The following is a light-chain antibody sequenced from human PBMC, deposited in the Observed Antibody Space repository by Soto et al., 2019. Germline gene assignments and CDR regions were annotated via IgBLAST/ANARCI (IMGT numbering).Light chain of an antibody. J-gene: IGLJ2*01. Sequence: QAVVTQPPSVSGAPGQRVTISCTGSSSNIGAGYDVHWYQQRPGTAPKLLIYGNSNRPSGVPDRFSGSKSGTSASLAITGLQAEDEADYYCQSYDSSLSGYVVFGGGTKLTVL. CDR1: SSNIGAGYD. V-gene: IGLV1-40*01. CDR2: GNS. CDR3: QSYDSSLSGYVV.